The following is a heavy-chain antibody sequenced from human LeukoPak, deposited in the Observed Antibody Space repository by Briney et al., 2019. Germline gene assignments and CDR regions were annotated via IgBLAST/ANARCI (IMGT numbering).Heavy chain of an antibody. CDR1: GFTFDDYA. V-gene: IGHV3-9*01. CDR3: TNHLLLLRPGFDY. D-gene: IGHD3-22*01. Sequence: PGGSLRLSCAASGFTFDDYAMHWVRQAPGKGLEWVSGISWNSDSIGYADSVKGRFTISRDNSKNTLYLQMNSLRAEDTAVYYCTNHLLLLRPGFDYWGQGTLVTVSS. J-gene: IGHJ4*02. CDR2: ISWNSDSI.